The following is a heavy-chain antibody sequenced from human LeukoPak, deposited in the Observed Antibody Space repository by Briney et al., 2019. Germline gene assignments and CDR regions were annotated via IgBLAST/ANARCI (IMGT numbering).Heavy chain of an antibody. J-gene: IGHJ4*02. CDR2: ISYDGSNK. CDR1: GFTFSSYG. V-gene: IGHV3-30*18. D-gene: IGHD3-22*01. CDR3: AKDLLTMIVVDGGPFDY. Sequence: GGSLRLSCAASGFTFSSYGMHWVRQAPGKGLEWVAVISYDGSNKYYADSVKGRFTISRDNSKNTLYLQMNSLRAEDTAVYYCAKDLLTMIVVDGGPFDYWGQGTLVTVSS.